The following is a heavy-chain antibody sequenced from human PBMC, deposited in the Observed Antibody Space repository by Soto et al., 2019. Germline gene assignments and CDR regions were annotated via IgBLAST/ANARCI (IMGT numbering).Heavy chain of an antibody. D-gene: IGHD6-13*01. CDR3: ASPSAAGDY. V-gene: IGHV1-69*12. J-gene: IGHJ4*02. CDR2: TIPIFGTA. CDR1: GGTFSSYA. Sequence: QVQLVQSGAEVKKPGSSVKVSCKASGGTFSSYAISWVRQAPGQGIEWMGGTIPIFGTANYAQKFQGRVTRSADESTSTAYTELSSMMAEDTAVFYCASPSAAGDYWGQGTLVTVSS.